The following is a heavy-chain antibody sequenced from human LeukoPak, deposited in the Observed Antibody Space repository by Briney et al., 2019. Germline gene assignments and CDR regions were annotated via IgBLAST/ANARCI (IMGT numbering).Heavy chain of an antibody. Sequence: GGSLRLSCAASGFTFSSYDMYWVRQAPGKGLEWVTFIRYDGSNKYYADSVKGRFTISRDNSKNTLYLHMNSLRPEDTALYYCAKAGAMILQHYFDCWGQGTLVTVSS. D-gene: IGHD3-22*01. CDR1: GFTFSSYD. CDR2: IRYDGSNK. V-gene: IGHV3-30*02. CDR3: AKAGAMILQHYFDC. J-gene: IGHJ4*02.